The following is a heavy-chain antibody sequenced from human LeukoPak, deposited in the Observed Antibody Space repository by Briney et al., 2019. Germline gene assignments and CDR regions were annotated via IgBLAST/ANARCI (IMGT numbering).Heavy chain of an antibody. J-gene: IGHJ4*02. V-gene: IGHV1-69*13. CDR3: ARDGEYYYDSSGYFTKPYYFDY. D-gene: IGHD3-22*01. Sequence: ASVKVSCKASGGTFSSYAISWVRQAPGQGLEWMGGIIPIFGTANYAQKFQGRVTITADESTSTAYMELSSLRSEDTAVYYCARDGEYYYDSSGYFTKPYYFDYWGQGTLVTVSS. CDR2: IIPIFGTA. CDR1: GGTFSSYA.